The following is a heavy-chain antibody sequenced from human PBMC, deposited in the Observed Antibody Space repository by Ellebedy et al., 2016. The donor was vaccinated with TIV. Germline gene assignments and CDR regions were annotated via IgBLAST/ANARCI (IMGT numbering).Heavy chain of an antibody. CDR1: GFTFSSYW. Sequence: GGSLRLXXAVSGFTFSSYWMHWVRQAPGKGLVWVSRINTDGSATSYTDSVQGRFTISRGNAKNTLYLQMSSLRDDDTAVYYCARARLPVPATLGGYYNLDVWGHGTTVTVSS. V-gene: IGHV3-74*01. J-gene: IGHJ6*02. D-gene: IGHD2-2*01. CDR2: INTDGSAT. CDR3: ARARLPVPATLGGYYNLDV.